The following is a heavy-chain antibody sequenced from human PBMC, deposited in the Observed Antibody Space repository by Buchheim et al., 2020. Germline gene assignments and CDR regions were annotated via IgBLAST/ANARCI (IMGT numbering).Heavy chain of an antibody. Sequence: QVQLVQSGAEVKKPGSSVKVSCKASGGTFSSYAISWVRQAPGQGLEWMGGIIPIFGTANYAQKFQGRVTITADETTSTADMELSSLRSEDTAVYYCARDRRGYSGYDWGNSAPGGYRYYYYYGMDVWGQGTT. CDR1: GGTFSSYA. CDR2: IIPIFGTA. CDR3: ARDRRGYSGYDWGNSAPGGYRYYYYYGMDV. J-gene: IGHJ6*02. V-gene: IGHV1-69*12. D-gene: IGHD5-12*01.